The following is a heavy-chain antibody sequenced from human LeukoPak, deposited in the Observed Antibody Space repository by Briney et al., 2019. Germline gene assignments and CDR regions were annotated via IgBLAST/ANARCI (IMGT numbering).Heavy chain of an antibody. D-gene: IGHD2-21*02. CDR2: IIPILGIA. V-gene: IGHV1-69*04. CDR1: GGTFSSYA. Sequence: SVKVSCTASGGTFSSYAISWVRQAPGQGLEWMGRIIPILGIANYAQKFQGRVTITADKSTSTAYMELSSLRSEDTAVYYCARASIVVVTAIIPYFDYWGQGTLVTVSS. CDR3: ARASIVVVTAIIPYFDY. J-gene: IGHJ4*02.